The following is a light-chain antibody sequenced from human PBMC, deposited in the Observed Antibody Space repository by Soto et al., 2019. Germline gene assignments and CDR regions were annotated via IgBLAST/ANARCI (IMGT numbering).Light chain of an antibody. J-gene: IGLJ3*02. Sequence: SVLTQPPSVSGAPGQRVTISCTGSSSNIGAGYDVHWYQQLPGTAPKLLIYGNSNRPSGVPERFSGSKSGTSASLAITGLQAEDEADYYCQSYDSSLSGWVFGGGTKLTVL. CDR3: QSYDSSLSGWV. CDR2: GNS. CDR1: SSNIGAGYD. V-gene: IGLV1-40*01.